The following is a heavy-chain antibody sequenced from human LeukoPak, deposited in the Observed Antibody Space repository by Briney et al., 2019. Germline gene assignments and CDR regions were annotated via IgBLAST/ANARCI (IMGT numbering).Heavy chain of an antibody. Sequence: GGTLRLSCAASGFTFSSYGMSWVRQAPGKGLEWVSAISGSGGSTYYADSVKGRFTISRDNSKNTLYLQMNSLRAEDTAVYYCAKDSRFLEWLLHYFDYWGQGTLVTVSS. V-gene: IGHV3-23*01. CDR1: GFTFSSYG. CDR2: ISGSGGST. D-gene: IGHD3-3*01. CDR3: AKDSRFLEWLLHYFDY. J-gene: IGHJ4*02.